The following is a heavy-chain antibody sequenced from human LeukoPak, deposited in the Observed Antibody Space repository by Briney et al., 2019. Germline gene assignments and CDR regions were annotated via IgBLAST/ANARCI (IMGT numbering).Heavy chain of an antibody. CDR2: IYHSGST. CDR3: ARTWELRHPAFDI. V-gene: IGHV4-30-2*01. Sequence: SQTLSLTCTVSGGSISSGGYYWSWIRQPPGKGLEWIGYIYHSGSTYYNPSLKSRVTISVDRSKNQFSLKLSSVTAADTAVYYCARTWELRHPAFDIWGQGTMVTVSS. CDR1: GGSISSGGYY. J-gene: IGHJ3*02. D-gene: IGHD1-26*01.